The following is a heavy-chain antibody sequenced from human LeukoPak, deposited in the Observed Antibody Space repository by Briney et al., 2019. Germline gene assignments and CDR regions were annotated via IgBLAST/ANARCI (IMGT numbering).Heavy chain of an antibody. V-gene: IGHV4-31*03. CDR2: IYYSGST. J-gene: IGHJ5*02. Sequence: SETLSLTCTVSGGSISSGGYYWSWVRQHPGKGLEWIVYIYYSGSTYYNPSLKSRVTISVNTSKNQFSLKLSSVTPPDPAVYSCARAVVLMVYAIEGGNGWFDPWGQGTLVTVSS. D-gene: IGHD2-8*01. CDR3: ARAVVLMVYAIEGGNGWFDP. CDR1: GGSISSGGYY.